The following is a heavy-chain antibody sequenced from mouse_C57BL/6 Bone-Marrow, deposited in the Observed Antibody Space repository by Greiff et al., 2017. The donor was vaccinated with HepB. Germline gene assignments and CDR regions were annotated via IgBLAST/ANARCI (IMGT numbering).Heavy chain of an antibody. V-gene: IGHV3-3*01. D-gene: IGHD1-1*01. Sequence: EVQLKESGPSLVRPSQTLSLTCTVTGFSINSDCYWIWIRQFPGNKLEYIGYTFYSGITYYNPSLESRTYITRDTSKNQFSLKLSSVTTEDTATYYCARGFYSWGYFDVWGTGTTVTVSS. J-gene: IGHJ1*03. CDR3: ARGFYSWGYFDV. CDR2: TFYSGIT. CDR1: GFSINSDCY.